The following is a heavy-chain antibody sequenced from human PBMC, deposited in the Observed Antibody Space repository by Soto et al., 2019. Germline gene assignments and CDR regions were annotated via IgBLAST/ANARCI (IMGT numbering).Heavy chain of an antibody. CDR3: ARDIGPVVPAATPYYYYGMDV. J-gene: IGHJ6*02. CDR1: GGSISSGGYY. D-gene: IGHD2-2*02. Sequence: PSETLSLTCTVSGGSISSGGYYWSWIRQHPGKGLEWIGYVYYSGSTYYNPSLKSRVTISVDTSKNQFSLKLSSVTAADTAVYYCARDIGPVVPAATPYYYYGMDVWGQGTTVTVSS. CDR2: VYYSGST. V-gene: IGHV4-31*03.